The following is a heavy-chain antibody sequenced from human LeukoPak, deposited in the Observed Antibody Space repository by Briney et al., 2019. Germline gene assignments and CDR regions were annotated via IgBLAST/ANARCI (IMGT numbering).Heavy chain of an antibody. V-gene: IGHV3-30*02. CDR2: ITYDGAKK. D-gene: IGHD5-12*01. CDR3: AKDHPLRIYGGYDGDFYDY. J-gene: IGHJ4*02. CDR1: GFTFSHFA. Sequence: GGSLRLSREASGFTFSHFAIHWVRQGPGKGLEWVAYITYDGAKKDYVDSVKGRFTISRDNSKNTVHLQMIGLRPDDTAVYFCAKDHPLRIYGGYDGDFYDYWGQGTPVTVSS.